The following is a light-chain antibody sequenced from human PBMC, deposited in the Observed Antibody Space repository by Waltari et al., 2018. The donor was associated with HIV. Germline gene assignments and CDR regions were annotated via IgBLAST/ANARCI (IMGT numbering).Light chain of an antibody. CDR1: QSVYYSSNNKKY. CDR2: WAS. CDR3: QQFSLSPPLT. Sequence: DIVMTQSPDSLAVSLGERATINCTSSQSVYYSSNNKKYLAWYQQKPGQPPKLLIYWASTRESGVPDRFSGSGSGTDFTLTINSLQAEDVAVYYCQQFSLSPPLTFGGGTKVEI. V-gene: IGKV4-1*01. J-gene: IGKJ4*01.